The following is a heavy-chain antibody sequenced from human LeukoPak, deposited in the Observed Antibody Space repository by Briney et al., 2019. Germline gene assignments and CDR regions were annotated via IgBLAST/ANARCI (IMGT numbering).Heavy chain of an antibody. CDR1: GFTFSNYW. Sequence: GGSMRLSCAASGFTFSNYWMHWVRQAPGKGLVWVSRINSDGINTSYADSVKGRFTISRDNAKNSLYLQMNSLRAEDTAVYYCARSDSGSYYFDYWGQGTLVTVSS. J-gene: IGHJ4*02. D-gene: IGHD1-26*01. CDR3: ARSDSGSYYFDY. CDR2: INSDGINT. V-gene: IGHV3-74*01.